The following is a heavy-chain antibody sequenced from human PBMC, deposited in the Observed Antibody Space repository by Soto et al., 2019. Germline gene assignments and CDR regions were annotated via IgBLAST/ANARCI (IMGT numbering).Heavy chain of an antibody. J-gene: IGHJ5*02. CDR1: GGSISSYS. CDR3: ARGAYGSGSYYNWFDP. V-gene: IGHV4-59*01. Sequence: SETLSLTCPVAGGSISSYSWSWIRQPPGKGLEWIGYIYYSGSTNYNPSLKSRVTISVDTSKNQFSLKLSSVTAADTAVYYCARGAYGSGSYYNWFDPWGQGTLVTVSS. D-gene: IGHD3-10*01. CDR2: IYYSGST.